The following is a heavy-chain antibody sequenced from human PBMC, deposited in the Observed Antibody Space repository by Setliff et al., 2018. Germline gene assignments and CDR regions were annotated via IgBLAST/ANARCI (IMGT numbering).Heavy chain of an antibody. CDR3: ARAPNRIGTMVRGVSRAFDI. CDR2: INHNGNT. J-gene: IGHJ3*02. D-gene: IGHD3-10*01. V-gene: IGHV4-34*01. Sequence: PSETLSLTCAVYGGSFSGNYWTWIRQPPGQGLEWIGEINHNGNTNYSPSLKSRVTISVDTSKNQFPLKVHSVTAADTAVYYCARAPNRIGTMVRGVSRAFDIWSQGTLVTVS. CDR1: GGSFSGNY.